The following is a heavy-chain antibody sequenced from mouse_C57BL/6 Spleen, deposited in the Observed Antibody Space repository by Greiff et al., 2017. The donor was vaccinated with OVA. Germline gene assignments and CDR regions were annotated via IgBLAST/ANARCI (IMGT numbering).Heavy chain of an antibody. CDR3: WSHRQLRLPYYAMDY. CDR2: WNNDNY. Sequence: QVTLKVSGPGILQPSQTLSLACTFSGISLSTSGMGLSWLRQPSGKALEWLASIWNNDNYYNPSLKSRLTISKETSNYQVFLKLPSVDTADSATYYGAWSHRQLRLPYYAMDYWGQGTSVTVSS. J-gene: IGHJ4*01. CDR1: ISLSTSGMGL. D-gene: IGHD3-2*02. V-gene: IGHV8-2*01.